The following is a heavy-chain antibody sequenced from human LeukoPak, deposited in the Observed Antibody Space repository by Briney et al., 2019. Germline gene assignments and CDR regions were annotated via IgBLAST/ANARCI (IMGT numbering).Heavy chain of an antibody. Sequence: GGSLRLSCAASGLTFSSYSMNWVRQAPGKGLEWVSSISSSSSYIYYADSVKGRFTISRDNAKNSLNLQMNSLRAEDTAVYYCARSLRSYYYYYMDVWGKGTTVTVSS. CDR2: ISSSSSYI. J-gene: IGHJ6*03. CDR3: ARSLRSYYYYYMDV. V-gene: IGHV3-21*01. D-gene: IGHD4-17*01. CDR1: GLTFSSYS.